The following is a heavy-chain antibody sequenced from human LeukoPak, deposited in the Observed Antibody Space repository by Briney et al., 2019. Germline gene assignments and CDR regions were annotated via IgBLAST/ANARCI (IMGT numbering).Heavy chain of an antibody. Sequence: ASVKVSCKASGGTFSSYAISWVRQAPGQGLEWMGGIIPIFGTANYAQKFRGRVTITADESTSTAYMELSSLRSDDTAVYYCARDGYCSSTSCSIGRWFDPWGQGTLVTVSS. J-gene: IGHJ5*02. D-gene: IGHD2-2*03. V-gene: IGHV1-69*13. CDR1: GGTFSSYA. CDR3: ARDGYCSSTSCSIGRWFDP. CDR2: IIPIFGTA.